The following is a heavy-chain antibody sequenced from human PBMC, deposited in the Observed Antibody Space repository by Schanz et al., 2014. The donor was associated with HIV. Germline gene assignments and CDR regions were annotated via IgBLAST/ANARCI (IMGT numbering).Heavy chain of an antibody. CDR3: ARSPDWAGTDAFEI. CDR2: INEGGDFR. D-gene: IGHD6-19*01. J-gene: IGHJ1*01. Sequence: EVHLSESGGGLVQPGGSLRLSCAASGFTFSSYSMSWVRQAPGKALEWVSSINEGGDFRYYADSARGRFTISRDNAKNSLYLQMNSLRAEDTAIYYCARSPDWAGTDAFEIWGQGTLITVSS. V-gene: IGHV3-21*01. CDR1: GFTFSSYS.